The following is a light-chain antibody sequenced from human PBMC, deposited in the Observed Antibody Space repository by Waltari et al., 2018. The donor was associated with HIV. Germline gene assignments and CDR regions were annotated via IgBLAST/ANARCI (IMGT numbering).Light chain of an antibody. CDR3: QQYQYGSSPPLT. J-gene: IGKJ4*01. V-gene: IGKV3-20*01. CDR1: QSVRSSS. Sequence: EIVLTQSPDTLSLSPGERATLSCRASQSVRSSSLALLQQKPGQPPRLLIYGASRRAIGIPDRFSGSGSGTDFTLTISRLEPEDFAVYYCQQYQYGSSPPLTFGGGTKVEIK. CDR2: GAS.